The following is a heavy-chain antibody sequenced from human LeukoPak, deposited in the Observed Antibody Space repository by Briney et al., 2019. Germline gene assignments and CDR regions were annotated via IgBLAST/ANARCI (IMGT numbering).Heavy chain of an antibody. V-gene: IGHV1-46*01. CDR2: INPSGGST. J-gene: IGHJ6*03. CDR3: AREDITVADTGHYYYYYYMDV. CDR1: GYTFTSYY. Sequence: ASVKVSCKASGYTFTSYYMHWVRQAPGQGLEWMGIINPSGGSTSYAQKFQGRVTMTRDTSTSTVYMELSSLRSEDTAVYYCAREDITVADTGHYYYYYYMDVWGKGTTVTISS. D-gene: IGHD6-19*01.